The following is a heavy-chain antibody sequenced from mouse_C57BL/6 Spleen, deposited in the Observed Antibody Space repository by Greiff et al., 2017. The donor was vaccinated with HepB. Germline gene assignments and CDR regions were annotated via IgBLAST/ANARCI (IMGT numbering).Heavy chain of an antibody. CDR1: GYPFTRSW. J-gene: IGHJ1*03. Sequence: QVQLQQPGAELVKPGASVKVSCKASGYPFTRSWMPWVTQRPGQGLEWLGRIHPSDSDTNYNQKFTGKATLTLDKSSITAYMQLSSLTSEDSAVYYCAIYYCSSYWYFDVWGTGTTVTVSS. D-gene: IGHD1-1*01. CDR2: IHPSDSDT. V-gene: IGHV1-74*01. CDR3: AIYYCSSYWYFDV.